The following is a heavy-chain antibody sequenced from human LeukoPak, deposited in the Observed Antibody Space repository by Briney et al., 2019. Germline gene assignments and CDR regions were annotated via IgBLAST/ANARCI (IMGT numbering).Heavy chain of an antibody. Sequence: GGSLRLSCGASGFTFSSYAMAWVRQAPGKGLEWVSAIRGTGSSTYYADSVKGRFTISRDNSKSTLYLKMNSLRAEDTAIYYCASIRGTFGYWGQGTLVTVSS. J-gene: IGHJ4*02. CDR2: IRGTGSST. CDR3: ASIRGTFGY. CDR1: GFTFSSYA. V-gene: IGHV3-23*01. D-gene: IGHD1-26*01.